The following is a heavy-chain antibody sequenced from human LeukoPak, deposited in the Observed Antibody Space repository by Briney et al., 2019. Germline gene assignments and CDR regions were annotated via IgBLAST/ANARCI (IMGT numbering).Heavy chain of an antibody. J-gene: IGHJ4*02. CDR1: GGSITSSNW. D-gene: IGHD1-26*01. CDR2: IYHTGST. CDR3: VKTGGSYSLDY. V-gene: IGHV4-4*02. Sequence: PSETLSLTCAVSGGSITSSNWWSWVRQPPGKGLEWIGEIYHTGSTNYNPSLKSRVTISVDKSKNQFSLKLTSVTAADTAVYYCVKTGGSYSLDYWGQGTLVTVSS.